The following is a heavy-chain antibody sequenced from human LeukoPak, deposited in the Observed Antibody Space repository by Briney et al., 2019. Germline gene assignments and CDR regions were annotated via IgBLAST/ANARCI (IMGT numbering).Heavy chain of an antibody. D-gene: IGHD6-19*01. Sequence: GASVKVSCKASGGTFSSYAISWVRQAPGQGLEWMGRIIPILGIANYAQKFQGRVTITADKSTSTAYMELSSLRSEDTAVYYCARAPIAVAGPLFDYWGQGTLVTVSS. V-gene: IGHV1-69*04. J-gene: IGHJ4*02. CDR2: IIPILGIA. CDR1: GGTFSSYA. CDR3: ARAPIAVAGPLFDY.